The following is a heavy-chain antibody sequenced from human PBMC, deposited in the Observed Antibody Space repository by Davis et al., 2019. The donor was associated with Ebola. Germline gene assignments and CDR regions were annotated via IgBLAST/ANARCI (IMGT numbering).Heavy chain of an antibody. J-gene: IGHJ4*02. D-gene: IGHD1-14*01. CDR2: ISGSGGST. CDR1: GFTFSSYS. Sequence: GGSLRLSCAASGFTFSSYSMNWVRQAPGKGLEWVSAISGSGGSTYYADSVKGRFTISRDNSKNTLYLQLNSLRAEDTAMYYCSRLRRAEAENYWGQGTLVTVSS. V-gene: IGHV3-23*01. CDR3: SRLRRAEAENY.